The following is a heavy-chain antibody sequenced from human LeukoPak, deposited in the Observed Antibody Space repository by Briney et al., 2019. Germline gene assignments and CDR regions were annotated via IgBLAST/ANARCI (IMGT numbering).Heavy chain of an antibody. Sequence: PGGSLRLSCAASGFTFSSYDMHWVRQATGKGLEWVSAIGTAGDTYYPGSVKGRFTISRENAKNSLYLQMNSLRAGDTAVYYCARGRGSSWYFRASEESSRLGEFDYWGQGTLVTVSS. D-gene: IGHD6-13*01. CDR3: ARGRGSSWYFRASEESSRLGEFDY. CDR2: IGTAGDT. J-gene: IGHJ4*02. CDR1: GFTFSSYD. V-gene: IGHV3-13*01.